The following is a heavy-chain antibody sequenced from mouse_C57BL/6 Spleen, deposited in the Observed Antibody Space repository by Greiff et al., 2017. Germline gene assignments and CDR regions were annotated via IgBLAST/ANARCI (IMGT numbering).Heavy chain of an antibody. CDR1: GYAFSSSW. Sequence: QVQLQQSGPELVKPGASVKISCKASGYAFSSSWMNWVKQRPGKGLEWIGRIYPGDGDNNYNGKFKGKATLTADKSTSTAYMQLSSLTSEDSAVYFCAGFYSGAMDYWGQGTSVTVSS. CDR2: IYPGDGDN. CDR3: AGFYSGAMDY. D-gene: IGHD2-12*01. J-gene: IGHJ4*01. V-gene: IGHV1-82*01.